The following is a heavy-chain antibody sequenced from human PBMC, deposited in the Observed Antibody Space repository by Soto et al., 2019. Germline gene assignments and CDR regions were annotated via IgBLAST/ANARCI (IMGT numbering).Heavy chain of an antibody. CDR1: GYIFTNYA. Sequence: ASVKVSCKASGYIFTNYAMHWVRQAPGQRLEWMGWINAGNGNTKYSQTFPGRVTITRDTSASTAYMELSSLRSEDTAVYYCARGITLPTPLDYWGQGTLVTVSS. CDR2: INAGNGNT. J-gene: IGHJ4*02. D-gene: IGHD1-20*01. CDR3: ARGITLPTPLDY. V-gene: IGHV1-3*01.